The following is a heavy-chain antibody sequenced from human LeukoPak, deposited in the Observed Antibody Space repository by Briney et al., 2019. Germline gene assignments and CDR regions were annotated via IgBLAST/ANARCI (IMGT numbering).Heavy chain of an antibody. Sequence: SESLSLTCAVSAYSISSGYYWGWIRQPPGKGLEWIGSIYHSGRTYYNPSLKSRATISVDTSKNPFSLKLSCVTAADTAVYYCARGDSGYSYGYWFDPWGQGTLVTVSS. CDR3: ARGDSGYSYGYWFDP. CDR1: AYSISSGYY. V-gene: IGHV4-38-2*01. J-gene: IGHJ5*02. D-gene: IGHD5-18*01. CDR2: IYHSGRT.